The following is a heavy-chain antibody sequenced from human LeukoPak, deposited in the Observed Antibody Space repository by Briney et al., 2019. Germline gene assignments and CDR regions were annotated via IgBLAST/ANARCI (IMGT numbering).Heavy chain of an antibody. CDR2: IIPIFGTA. CDR3: AREGAAGSYYFDY. J-gene: IGHJ4*02. CDR1: GGTFSSYA. V-gene: IGHV1-69*13. Sequence: GASVKVSCKASGGTFSSYAISWVRQAPGQGLEWMGGIIPIFGTANYAQKFQGRVTITAGESTSTAYMKLRSLRSEDTAVYYCAREGAAGSYYFDYWGQGTLVTVSS. D-gene: IGHD6-13*01.